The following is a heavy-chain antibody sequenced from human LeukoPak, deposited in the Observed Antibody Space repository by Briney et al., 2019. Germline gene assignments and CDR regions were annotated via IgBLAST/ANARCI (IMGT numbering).Heavy chain of an antibody. CDR1: GYTFSSYY. CDR2: INPTGDST. CDR3: ARDRGTMVRGVITALPFDY. D-gene: IGHD3-10*01. J-gene: IGHJ4*02. Sequence: ASVEVSCKASGYTFSSYYMHWVRQAPGQGLEWVGLINPTGDSTNYAQSFRGRVTMTRDTSTSTVYMDLNSLRSEDTAVYYCARDRGTMVRGVITALPFDYWGQGTLVTVSS. V-gene: IGHV1-46*01.